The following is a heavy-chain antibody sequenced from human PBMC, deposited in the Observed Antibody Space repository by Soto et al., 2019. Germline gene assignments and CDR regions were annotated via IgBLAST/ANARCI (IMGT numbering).Heavy chain of an antibody. Sequence: HPGGSLRLSCAASGFTFSTSYMSWVRQTPGKGPEWVASINEDGSVKQYVDSVKGRFTISRDNAKNSLYLQMNSLGAEDTAVYYCATAHRVTTMHWGQGTQVTVSS. CDR1: GFTFSTSY. CDR2: INEDGSVK. D-gene: IGHD4-17*01. CDR3: ATAHRVTTMH. J-gene: IGHJ4*02. V-gene: IGHV3-7*01.